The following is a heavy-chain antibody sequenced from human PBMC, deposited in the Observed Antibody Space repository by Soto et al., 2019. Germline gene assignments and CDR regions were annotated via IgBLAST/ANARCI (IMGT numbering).Heavy chain of an antibody. D-gene: IGHD2-2*01. CDR1: GYTFTSYA. Sequence: QVPLVQSGAEVKKPGASVKVSCKASGYTFTSYAMHWVRQAPGQRLEWMGWINAGNGNTKYSQKFQGRVTITRDTSASTAYMELSSLRSEDTAVYYCARDSRSAHYYYYYYMDVWGKGTTVTVSS. J-gene: IGHJ6*03. V-gene: IGHV1-3*01. CDR2: INAGNGNT. CDR3: ARDSRSAHYYYYYYMDV.